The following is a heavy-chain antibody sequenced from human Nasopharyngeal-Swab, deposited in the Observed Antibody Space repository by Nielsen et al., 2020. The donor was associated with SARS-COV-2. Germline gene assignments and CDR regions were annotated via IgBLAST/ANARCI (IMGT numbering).Heavy chain of an antibody. CDR1: VGSFSGYY. CDR2: VDHTGRT. D-gene: IGHD2-15*01. V-gene: IGHV4-34*04. Sequence: SETLSLTCAVHVGSFSGYYWSWVRQPPGKGLEWIGEVDHTGRTNNNPSLQSRATMSVDTSKNQFSLTLSSVTAADTAVYYCARGGYQLLLRNYYYGMDVWSQGTTVTVSS. J-gene: IGHJ6*02. CDR3: ARGGYQLLLRNYYYGMDV.